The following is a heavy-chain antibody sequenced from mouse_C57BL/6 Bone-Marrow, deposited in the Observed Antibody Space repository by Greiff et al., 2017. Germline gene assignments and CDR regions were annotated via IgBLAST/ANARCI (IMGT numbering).Heavy chain of an antibody. Sequence: QVQLQQPGAELVMPGASVKLSCKASGYTFTSYWMHWVKQRPGQGLEWIGEIDPSDSYTNYNQKFKGKSTLTVDKSSSTAYMQRSSLSSEDSAVYCGARGDRYFDVWGTGTTVTVSS. CDR2: IDPSDSYT. CDR1: GYTFTSYW. V-gene: IGHV1-69*01. CDR3: ARGDRYFDV. J-gene: IGHJ1*03.